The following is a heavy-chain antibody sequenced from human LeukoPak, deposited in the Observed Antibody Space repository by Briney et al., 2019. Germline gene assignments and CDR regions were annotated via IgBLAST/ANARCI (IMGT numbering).Heavy chain of an antibody. Sequence: GGSLRLSCAASGFALSSYAMSWVRQAPGQRLEWMGWINAGNGNTKYSQEFQGRVTITRDTSASTAYMELSSLRSEDMAVYYCARDREMSYAFDIWGQGTMVTVSS. CDR2: INAGNGNT. CDR3: ARDREMSYAFDI. D-gene: IGHD5-24*01. V-gene: IGHV1-3*03. CDR1: GFALSSYA. J-gene: IGHJ3*02.